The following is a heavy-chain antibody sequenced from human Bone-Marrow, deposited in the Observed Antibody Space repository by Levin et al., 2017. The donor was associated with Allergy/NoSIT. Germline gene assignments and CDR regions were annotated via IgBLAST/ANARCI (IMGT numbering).Heavy chain of an antibody. CDR2: IYHSGST. D-gene: IGHD3-10*01. J-gene: IGHJ5*02. CDR1: GGSISSSNW. CDR3: ARGGGSGSYYNTVYNWFDP. V-gene: IGHV4-4*02. Sequence: PSETLSLTCAVSGGSISSSNWWSWVRQPPGKGLEWIGEIYHSGSTNYNPSLKSRVTISVDKSKNQLSLKLSSVTAADTAVYYCARGGGSGSYYNTVYNWFDPWGQGTLVTVSS.